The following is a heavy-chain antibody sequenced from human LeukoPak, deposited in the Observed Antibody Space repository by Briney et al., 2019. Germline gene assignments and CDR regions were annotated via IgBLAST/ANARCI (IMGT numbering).Heavy chain of an antibody. CDR3: AREYYDYVWGSYRYLQLFDY. D-gene: IGHD3-16*02. Sequence: GGSLRLSCAASGFTFSSYWMSWVRQAPGKGLEWVAHIKKDGTEKYYVDSVKGRFTISRDNAKNSLYLQMNSLRAEDTAVYYCAREYYDYVWGSYRYLQLFDYWGQGTLVTVSS. V-gene: IGHV3-7*01. CDR1: GFTFSSYW. J-gene: IGHJ4*02. CDR2: IKKDGTEK.